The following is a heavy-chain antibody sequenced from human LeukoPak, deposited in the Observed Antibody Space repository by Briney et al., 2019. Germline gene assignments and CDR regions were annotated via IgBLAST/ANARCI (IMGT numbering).Heavy chain of an antibody. Sequence: ASVKVSCKTSGYTFTGYYMHWVRQAPGQGLEWMGWINPNSGGTNYAQKFQGRVTMTRDTSISTAYMELSRLRSDDTAVYYCARGRVTMIDDAFDIWGQGTMVTVSS. D-gene: IGHD3-22*01. V-gene: IGHV1-2*02. J-gene: IGHJ3*02. CDR2: INPNSGGT. CDR3: ARGRVTMIDDAFDI. CDR1: GYTFTGYY.